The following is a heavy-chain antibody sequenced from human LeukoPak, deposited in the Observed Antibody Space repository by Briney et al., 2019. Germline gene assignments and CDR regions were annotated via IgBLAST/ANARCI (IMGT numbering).Heavy chain of an antibody. CDR1: GFTFSSYS. Sequence: GGSLRLSCAASGFTFSSYSMNWVRQAPGKGREGVSSISSSSSYIYYADSVKGRFTISRDNAKNSLYLQMNSLRAEDTAMYYCAESTTMTTGMIFDYWGQGTLVTVSS. D-gene: IGHD4-17*01. CDR3: AESTTMTTGMIFDY. J-gene: IGHJ4*02. CDR2: ISSSSSYI. V-gene: IGHV3-21*04.